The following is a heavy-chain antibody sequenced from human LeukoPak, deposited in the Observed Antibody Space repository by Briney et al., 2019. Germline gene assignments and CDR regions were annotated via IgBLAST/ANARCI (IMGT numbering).Heavy chain of an antibody. D-gene: IGHD1-14*01. V-gene: IGHV3-74*01. Sequence: GRSLRLSCAASGFTFSSYWMHWVRQVPEKGLVWVARINPGGSSITYADSVKGRFTISRDNAKNTLYLQMDSLRAEDTGVYYCARSNQADDYWGQGTLVTVSS. CDR1: GFTFSSYW. J-gene: IGHJ4*02. CDR3: ARSNQADDY. CDR2: INPGGSSI.